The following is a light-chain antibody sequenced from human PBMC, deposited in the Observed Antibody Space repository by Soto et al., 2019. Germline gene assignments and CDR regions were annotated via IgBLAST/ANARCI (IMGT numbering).Light chain of an antibody. CDR3: QQYGSSLWT. CDR2: GAS. CDR1: QSVSRR. J-gene: IGKJ1*01. V-gene: IGKV3-20*01. Sequence: EVVLTQSPGTLSLSPEGRATLSCRASQSVSRRLAWYQQRPGQSPRLLISGASMRASGVPVRFIGSGSGTDFSLTISRLEPEDFAVYYCQQYGSSLWTFGQGTKVDIK.